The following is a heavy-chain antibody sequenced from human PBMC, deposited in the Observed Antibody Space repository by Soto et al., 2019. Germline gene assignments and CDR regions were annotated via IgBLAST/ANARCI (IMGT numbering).Heavy chain of an antibody. CDR1: GYDYVTYA. J-gene: IGHJ6*02. Sequence: QAQLVQSGAEVKKPGASVNVSCKASGYDYVTYAITWVRQRPGQGLEWMGWISTLNGNTNYAQNFQGRVTMTTDTSTRIFHLELRSLRSDDTAVYYCARRVQVWLPDYYGMDVWGQGTKVTVSS. CDR3: ARRVQVWLPDYYGMDV. D-gene: IGHD5-18*01. V-gene: IGHV1-18*01. CDR2: ISTLNGNT.